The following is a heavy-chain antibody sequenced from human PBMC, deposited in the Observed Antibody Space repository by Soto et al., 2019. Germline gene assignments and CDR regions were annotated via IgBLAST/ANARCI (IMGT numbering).Heavy chain of an antibody. CDR3: ARGGHDVGSGPTDY. J-gene: IGHJ4*02. CDR2: IYYSGST. Sequence: ASETLSLTCTVSGGSVSSGSYYWSWIRQPPGTGLEWIGYIYYSGSTNYNPSLKSRVTISVDTSKNQFSLKLSSVTAADTAVYYCARGGHDVGSGPTDYWGQGTRVIVSS. V-gene: IGHV4-61*01. D-gene: IGHD3-3*01. CDR1: GGSVSSGSYY.